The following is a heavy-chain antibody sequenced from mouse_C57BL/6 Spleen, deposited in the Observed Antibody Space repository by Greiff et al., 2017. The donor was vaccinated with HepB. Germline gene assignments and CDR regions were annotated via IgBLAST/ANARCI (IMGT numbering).Heavy chain of an antibody. CDR3: ASDYYYGDY. CDR1: GYAFSSSW. V-gene: IGHV1-82*01. J-gene: IGHJ2*01. D-gene: IGHD2-13*01. CDR2: IYPGDGDT. Sequence: VQLQQSGPELVKPGASVKISCKASGYAFSSSWMNWVKQRPGKGLEWIGRIYPGDGDTNYNGKFKGKATLTADKSSSTAYMQLSSLTSEGSAVYFCASDYYYGDYWGQGTTLTVSS.